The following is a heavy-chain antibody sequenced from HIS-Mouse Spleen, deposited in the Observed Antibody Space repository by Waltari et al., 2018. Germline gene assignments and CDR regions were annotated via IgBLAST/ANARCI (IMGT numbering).Heavy chain of an antibody. CDR3: AKDPRYNWNYGDY. J-gene: IGHJ4*02. CDR2: ISGSGGST. D-gene: IGHD1-7*01. V-gene: IGHV3-23*01. CDR1: GFTFSSYA. Sequence: EVQLLESGGGLVQPGGSLRLSCAASGFTFSSYAMSWVRRAPGKGLEWVSAISGSGGSTYYADSVKGRFTISRDNSKNTLYLQMNSLRAEDTAVYYCAKDPRYNWNYGDYWGQGTLVTVSS.